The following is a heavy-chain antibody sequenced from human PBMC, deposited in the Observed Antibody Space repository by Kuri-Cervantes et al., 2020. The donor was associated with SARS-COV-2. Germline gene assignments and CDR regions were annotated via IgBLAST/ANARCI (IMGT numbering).Heavy chain of an antibody. CDR2: IGTAGDT. Sequence: GESLKISCAACGFTFSSYDMHWVRQATGKGLEWVSAIGTAGDTYYPGSVKGQFTISRENAKNSLYLQMNSLRAEDTAVYYCAREFFGVVNGYFGYWGQGTLVTVSS. CDR3: AREFFGVVNGYFGY. CDR1: GFTFSSYD. J-gene: IGHJ4*02. V-gene: IGHV3-13*03. D-gene: IGHD3-3*01.